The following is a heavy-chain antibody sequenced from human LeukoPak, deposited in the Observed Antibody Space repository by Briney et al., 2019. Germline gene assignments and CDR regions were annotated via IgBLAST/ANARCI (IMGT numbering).Heavy chain of an antibody. D-gene: IGHD3-10*01. CDR1: GGSFSGYY. V-gene: IGHV4-34*01. Sequence: PSETLSLTCAVYGGSFSGYYWSWIRQPPGEGLEWIGEINHSGSTNYNPSLKSRVTISVDTSKNQFSLKLSSVTAADTAVYYCARGPLPMVRGGPGYWGQGTLVTVSS. CDR3: ARGPLPMVRGGPGY. J-gene: IGHJ4*02. CDR2: INHSGST.